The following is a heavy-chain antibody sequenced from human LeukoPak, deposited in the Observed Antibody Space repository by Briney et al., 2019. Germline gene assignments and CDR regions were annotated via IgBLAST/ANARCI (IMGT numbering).Heavy chain of an antibody. Sequence: SQTLSLTCTVSGASVSSGNYYWSWIRQPAGKGLEWIGRIYTSGSTNYNPSLKSRVTIPVDTSKNQFSLKLSSVTAADTAVYYCARDTAAATYYYYGMDVWGQGTTVTVSS. V-gene: IGHV4-61*02. CDR1: GASVSSGNYY. D-gene: IGHD6-13*01. CDR3: ARDTAAATYYYYGMDV. CDR2: IYTSGST. J-gene: IGHJ6*02.